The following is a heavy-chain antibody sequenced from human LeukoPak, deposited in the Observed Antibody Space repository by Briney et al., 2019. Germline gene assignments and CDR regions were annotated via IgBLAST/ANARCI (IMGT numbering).Heavy chain of an antibody. CDR2: ISGNGATT. J-gene: IGHJ4*02. CDR3: AKDGDGEQRDFDY. V-gene: IGHV3-23*01. Sequence: GGSLRLSCSASGFTFNYYAMSWVRQAPGKGLEWVSAISGNGATTHYADSVKGRFTISRDNSKNTVDLQMNSLRAEDTAVYYCAKDGDGEQRDFDYWGQGTLVTVSS. CDR1: GFTFNYYA. D-gene: IGHD1/OR15-1a*01.